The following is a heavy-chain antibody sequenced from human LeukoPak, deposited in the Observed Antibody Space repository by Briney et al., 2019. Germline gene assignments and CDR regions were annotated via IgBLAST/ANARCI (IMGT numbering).Heavy chain of an antibody. CDR1: GFTFSNAW. CDR3: AIIHPYTSGWYGYFDY. CDR2: IKSKTDRGTT. V-gene: IGHV3-15*01. Sequence: GGSLRLSCAASGFTFSNAWMTWVRQAPGKGLEWVGRIKSKTDRGTTDYAAPVKGRFNISGDDSKNTLYLQMNSLKTEDTAVYYCAIIHPYTSGWYGYFDYWGQGTLVTVSS. D-gene: IGHD6-19*01. J-gene: IGHJ4*02.